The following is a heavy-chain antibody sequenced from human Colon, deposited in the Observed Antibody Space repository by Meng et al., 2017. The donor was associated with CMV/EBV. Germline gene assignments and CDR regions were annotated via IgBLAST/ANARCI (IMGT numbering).Heavy chain of an antibody. Sequence: ASVKVSCQASGYTFTSYDINWVRQATGQGLEWMGWMNPNSGNTGYAQKFQGRVTITRNTSISTAYMELSSLRSEDTAVYYCARVRTYYYDSSPGADYGMDVWGQGTTVTVS. D-gene: IGHD3-22*01. CDR1: GYTFTSYD. V-gene: IGHV1-8*03. CDR2: MNPNSGNT. CDR3: ARVRTYYYDSSPGADYGMDV. J-gene: IGHJ6*02.